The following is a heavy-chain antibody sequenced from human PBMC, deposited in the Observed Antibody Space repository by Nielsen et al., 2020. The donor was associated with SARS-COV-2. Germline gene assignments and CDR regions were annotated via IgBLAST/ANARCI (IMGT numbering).Heavy chain of an antibody. D-gene: IGHD6-6*01. CDR2: ISYDGSNK. J-gene: IGHJ6*02. CDR1: GFTFSSYG. V-gene: IGHV3-30*18. CDR3: AKDTYTDSIAAGGDYGMDV. Sequence: GESLKISCAASGFTFSSYGMHWVRQAPGKGLEWVAVISYDGSNKYYADSVKGRFTISRDNSKNTLYLQMHSLRAEDTAVYYCAKDTYTDSIAAGGDYGMDVWGQGTTVTVSS.